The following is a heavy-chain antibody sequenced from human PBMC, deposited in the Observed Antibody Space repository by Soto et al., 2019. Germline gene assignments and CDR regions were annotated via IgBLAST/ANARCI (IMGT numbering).Heavy chain of an antibody. CDR2: IYYSGST. CDR1: GGSISSSSYY. Sequence: SETLSLTCTVSGGSISSSSYYWGWIRQPPGKGLEWIGSIYYSGSTYYNPSLKSRVTISVDTSKNQFSLKLSSVTAADTAVYYCARQPRIDYWGQGTLVTVSS. V-gene: IGHV4-39*01. CDR3: ARQPRIDY. J-gene: IGHJ4*02.